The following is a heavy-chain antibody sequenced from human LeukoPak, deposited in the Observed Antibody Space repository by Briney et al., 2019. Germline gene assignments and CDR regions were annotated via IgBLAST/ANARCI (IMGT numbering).Heavy chain of an antibody. CDR2: IYHSGST. J-gene: IGHJ4*02. CDR3: ARDPTGITMNY. D-gene: IGHD3-22*01. V-gene: IGHV4-38-2*02. CDR1: GYSISSGYY. Sequence: SETLSLTCTVSGYSISSGYYWGWIRQPPGKGLEWIGSIYHSGSTYYNPSLKSRVTISVDTSKNQFSLKLSSVTAADTAVYYCARDPTGITMNYWGQGTLVTVSS.